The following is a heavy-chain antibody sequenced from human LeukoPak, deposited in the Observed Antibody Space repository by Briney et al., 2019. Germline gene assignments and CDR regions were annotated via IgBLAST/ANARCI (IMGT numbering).Heavy chain of an antibody. D-gene: IGHD3-10*01. CDR1: GFTFNNAW. Sequence: PGGSLRLSCAASGFTFNNAWMSWVRQAPGKGLEWVGRIKSKTDGGTTDYAAPVKGRFTISRDDSKNTLYLQMNSLKTEDTAVYYCTTGGARLGELLSPGDYYYYGMDVWGQGTTVTVSS. V-gene: IGHV3-15*01. CDR3: TTGGARLGELLSPGDYYYYGMDV. CDR2: IKSKTDGGTT. J-gene: IGHJ6*02.